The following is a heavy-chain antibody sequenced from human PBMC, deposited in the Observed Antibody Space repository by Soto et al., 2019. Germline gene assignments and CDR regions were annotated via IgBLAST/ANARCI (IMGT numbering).Heavy chain of an antibody. Sequence: GGSLRLSCAASGFTFDEYAMHWVRQAPGKGLEWVSGISWNSGSKGYVDSVKGRFTISRDNAKNSLDLQMNSLRAEDTALYYCAKNAGVYYDSSGYPYPSYYFDYWGQGTPVTVSS. D-gene: IGHD3-22*01. CDR3: AKNAGVYYDSSGYPYPSYYFDY. CDR1: GFTFDEYA. J-gene: IGHJ4*02. CDR2: ISWNSGSK. V-gene: IGHV3-9*01.